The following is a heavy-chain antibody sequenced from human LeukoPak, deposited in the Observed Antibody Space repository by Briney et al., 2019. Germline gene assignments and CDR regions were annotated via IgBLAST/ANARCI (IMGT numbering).Heavy chain of an antibody. V-gene: IGHV5-51*01. Sequence: GESLKISCKASGYSFTTYWIGWVRQMPGKGLEWMGAIYPGSSDTRYNPSFQGQVTISADNSIDTAYLQWSSLKSSDTAIYYCARSGSPYNSLDPWGQGTLVSVSS. CDR2: IYPGSSDT. CDR3: ARSGSPYNSLDP. J-gene: IGHJ5*02. CDR1: GYSFTTYW. D-gene: IGHD2-15*01.